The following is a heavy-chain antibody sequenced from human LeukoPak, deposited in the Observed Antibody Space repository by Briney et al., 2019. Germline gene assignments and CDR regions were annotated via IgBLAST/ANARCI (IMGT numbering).Heavy chain of an antibody. CDR1: GRSFSGFY. J-gene: IGHJ4*02. V-gene: IGHV4-59*08. CDR2: IYYSGST. Sequence: SETMSPTCAVDGRSFSGFYWNWIQQPPEKPLEWTGNIYYSGSTKYNPSLKSRVTISVDTAKNQFSLKLTSVTAADTAVYYCARSLPRCGGDCYPIDYWGQGTLVTVSS. D-gene: IGHD2-21*02. CDR3: ARSLPRCGGDCYPIDY.